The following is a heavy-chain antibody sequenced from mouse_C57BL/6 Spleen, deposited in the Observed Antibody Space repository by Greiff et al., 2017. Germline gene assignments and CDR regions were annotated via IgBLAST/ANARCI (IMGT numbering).Heavy chain of an antibody. V-gene: IGHV1-7*01. CDR3: ARAEVSLDY. CDR2: INPSSGYT. CDR1: GYNFTSYW. J-gene: IGHJ2*01. Sequence: VQRVESGAELAKPGASVKLSCKASGYNFTSYWMHWVKQRPGQGLEWIGYINPSSGYTKYNQKFKDKATLTADKSSSTAYMQLSSLTYWDSAVYYCARAEVSLDYWGQGTTLTVSS.